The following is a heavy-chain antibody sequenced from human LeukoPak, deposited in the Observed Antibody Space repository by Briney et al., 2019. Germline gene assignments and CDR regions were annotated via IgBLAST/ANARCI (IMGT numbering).Heavy chain of an antibody. V-gene: IGHV3-53*01. CDR2: IYSGGST. CDR1: GFTVSSNY. Sequence: PGGSLRLSCVASGFTVSSNYMSWVRQAPGKGLEWVSVIYSGGSTYYADSVKGRFTISRDNSKNTVYLQMNSLRAEDTAIYYCAKTYYYDSSGYDHWGQGTLVTVSS. J-gene: IGHJ4*02. D-gene: IGHD3-22*01. CDR3: AKTYYYDSSGYDH.